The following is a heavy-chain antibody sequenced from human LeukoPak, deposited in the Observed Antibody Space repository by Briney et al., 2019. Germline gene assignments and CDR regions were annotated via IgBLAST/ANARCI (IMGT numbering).Heavy chain of an antibody. CDR2: ISNSDDST. J-gene: IGHJ4*02. CDR1: GFAFSSYA. V-gene: IGHV3-23*01. CDR3: AKAPGGIVGY. D-gene: IGHD3-16*01. Sequence: GGSLRLSCAASGFAFSSYAMSWVRQAPGKGLEWVSPISNSDDSTYYADSVKGRFTISRDNSENTLYLQMNSLRAQDTAVYYCAKAPGGIVGYWGQGTLVTVSS.